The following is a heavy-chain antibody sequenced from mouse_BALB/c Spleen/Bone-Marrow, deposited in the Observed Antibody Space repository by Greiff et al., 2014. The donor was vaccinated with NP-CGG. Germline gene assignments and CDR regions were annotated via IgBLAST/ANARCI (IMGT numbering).Heavy chain of an antibody. CDR3: TRHDYRYDAWFAY. Sequence: EVQGVESGGGLVQPGGSLKLSCATSGFTFSGYYMYWVRQTPEKRLEWVASISNGGGNTYYPDTLKGRFTISRDNAKNTLYLQMSRLKSEDTAIYYCTRHDYRYDAWFAYWGQGTLVTVSA. CDR2: ISNGGGNT. V-gene: IGHV5-12*02. CDR1: GFTFSGYY. J-gene: IGHJ3*01. D-gene: IGHD2-14*01.